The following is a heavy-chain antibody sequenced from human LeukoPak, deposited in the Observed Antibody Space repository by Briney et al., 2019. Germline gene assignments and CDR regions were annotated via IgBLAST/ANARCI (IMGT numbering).Heavy chain of an antibody. D-gene: IGHD4-17*01. CDR1: GFTFSSYW. V-gene: IGHV3-74*01. CDR2: INSDGSST. Sequence: GGSLRLSCAASGFTFSSYWMHWVRQAPGKGLVWVSRINSDGSSTSYADSVKGRFTISRDNAKNSLYLQMNSLRAEDAAVYYCARDRLHDYGDPNVFDYWGQGTLVTVSS. CDR3: ARDRLHDYGDPNVFDY. J-gene: IGHJ4*02.